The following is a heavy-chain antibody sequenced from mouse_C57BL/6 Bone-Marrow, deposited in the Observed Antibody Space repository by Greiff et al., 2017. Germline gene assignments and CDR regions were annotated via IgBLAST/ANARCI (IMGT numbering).Heavy chain of an antibody. J-gene: IGHJ3*01. V-gene: IGHV5-9-1*02. Sequence: EVKLVESGEGLVKPGGSLKLSCAASGFTFSSYAMSWVRPTPQKRLAWVAYISSGGDYIYYADTVRCRLAISRDNARNTLYRQMSRLKSEDTAMYYCTIRGAYWGQGSLVTVTA. CDR1: GFTFSSYA. CDR2: ISSGGDYI. CDR3: TIRGAY.